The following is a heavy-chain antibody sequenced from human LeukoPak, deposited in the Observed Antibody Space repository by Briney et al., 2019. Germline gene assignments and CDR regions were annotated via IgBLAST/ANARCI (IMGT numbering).Heavy chain of an antibody. CDR2: IYTSGST. D-gene: IGHD6-19*01. CDR1: GGSISSYY. J-gene: IGHJ5*02. CDR3: ARDPLAVAGISPNWFDP. Sequence: PSETLSLTCTVSGGSISSYYWSWIRQPAGKGLEWIGRIYTSGSTNYNPSLKSRVTMSVDTSKNQFSLKLSSVTDADTAVYYCARDPLAVAGISPNWFDPWGQGTLVTVSS. V-gene: IGHV4-4*07.